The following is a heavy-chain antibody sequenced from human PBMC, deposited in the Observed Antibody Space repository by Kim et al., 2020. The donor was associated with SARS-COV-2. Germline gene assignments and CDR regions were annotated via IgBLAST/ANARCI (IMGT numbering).Heavy chain of an antibody. CDR3: ARHMLRSPYYDSSAPLVEPFDY. CDR1: GGSISSYY. V-gene: IGHV4-59*08. Sequence: SETLSLTCTVSGGSISSYYWSWIRQPPGKGLEWIGYIYYSGSTNYNPSLKSRVTISVDTSKNQFSLKLSSVTAADTAVYYCARHMLRSPYYDSSAPLVEPFDYWGQGTLVTVSS. D-gene: IGHD3-22*01. J-gene: IGHJ4*02. CDR2: IYYSGST.